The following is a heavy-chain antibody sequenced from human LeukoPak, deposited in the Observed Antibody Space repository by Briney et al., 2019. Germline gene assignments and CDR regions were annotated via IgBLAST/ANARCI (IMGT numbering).Heavy chain of an antibody. CDR2: IYYSGST. CDR3: ARLGRCSSTSCYFRSFLDY. V-gene: IGHV4-59*08. D-gene: IGHD2-2*01. Sequence: SETLSLTCTVSGGSISSYYWSWIRQPPGKGLEWIGYIYYSGSTNYNPSLKSRVTISVDTSKNQFSLKLSSVTAADTAVYYCARLGRCSSTSCYFRSFLDYWGQGTLVTVSS. J-gene: IGHJ4*02. CDR1: GGSISSYY.